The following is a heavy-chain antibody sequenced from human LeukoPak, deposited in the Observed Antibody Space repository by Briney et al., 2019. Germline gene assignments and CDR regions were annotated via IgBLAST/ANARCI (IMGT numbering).Heavy chain of an antibody. Sequence: ASVKVSCKASGYTFTAYDVNWVRQATGQGLEWMGWMNPNSDNTGYAQKFQGRVTMTRNTSITTAYLELSNLRSEDTAVYYCARGRDFLSGYYSRFDSWGQGTLVTVSS. D-gene: IGHD3-3*01. CDR3: ARGRDFLSGYYSRFDS. CDR1: GYTFTAYD. CDR2: MNPNSDNT. J-gene: IGHJ4*02. V-gene: IGHV1-8*02.